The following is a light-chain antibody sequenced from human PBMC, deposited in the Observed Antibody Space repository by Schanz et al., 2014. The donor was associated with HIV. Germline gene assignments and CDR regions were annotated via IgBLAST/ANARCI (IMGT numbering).Light chain of an antibody. Sequence: IQMTQSPSTVSASVGDRVTITCRASQSVDSWLAWYQQKPGKAPKLLIYRASGLQSGVPSRFSGSGSGTDFTLTISSLQPEDFATYYCQQSYSAPWTFGQGTKVEIK. CDR2: RAS. CDR3: QQSYSAPWT. V-gene: IGKV1-5*03. CDR1: QSVDSW. J-gene: IGKJ1*01.